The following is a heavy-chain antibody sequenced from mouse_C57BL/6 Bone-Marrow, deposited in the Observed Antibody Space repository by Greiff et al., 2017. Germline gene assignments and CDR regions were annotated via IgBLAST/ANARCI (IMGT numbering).Heavy chain of an antibody. J-gene: IGHJ4*01. V-gene: IGHV5-2*01. D-gene: IGHD2-2*01. CDR3: ARHGYDGDYAMDY. CDR1: EYEFPSHD. CDR2: INTDGGST. Sequence: EVKLMESGGGLVQPGESLKLSCESNEYEFPSHDMSWVRKTPEKRLELVAAINTDGGSTYYPDTMERRFIITRDNTKKTLYLQMSSLRSEDTALYYCARHGYDGDYAMDYWGKGTSVTVSS.